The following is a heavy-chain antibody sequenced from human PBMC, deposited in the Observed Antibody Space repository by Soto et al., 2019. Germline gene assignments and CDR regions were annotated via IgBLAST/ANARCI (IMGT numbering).Heavy chain of an antibody. V-gene: IGHV3-9*01. J-gene: IGHJ3*02. CDR3: ALNKENYGDYWGTDAFDI. CDR1: GFTFDDYA. CDR2: ISWNSGSI. Sequence: GGSLRLSCAASGFTFDDYAMHWVRQAPGKGLEWVSGISWNSGSIGYADSVKGRFTISRDNAKNSLYLQMNSLRAEDTALYYCALNKENYGDYWGTDAFDIWGQGTMVTVSS. D-gene: IGHD4-17*01.